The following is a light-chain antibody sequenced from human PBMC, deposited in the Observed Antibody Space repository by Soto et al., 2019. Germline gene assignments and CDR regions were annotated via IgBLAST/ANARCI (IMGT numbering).Light chain of an antibody. Sequence: EVVMTQSPATLSVSPGERATLSCKASQSVRNNLVWYLQKPGQAPRPIIYDATTRATGIPARFSGSGSGTEFTLTISSLQSEDFALYYCQQCNNWPLTFGGGTKVDIK. CDR2: DAT. J-gene: IGKJ4*01. CDR1: QSVRNN. CDR3: QQCNNWPLT. V-gene: IGKV3-15*01.